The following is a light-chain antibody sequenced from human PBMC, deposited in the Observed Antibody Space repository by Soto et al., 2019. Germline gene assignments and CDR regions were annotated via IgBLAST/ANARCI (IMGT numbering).Light chain of an antibody. Sequence: EIVLTQSPGTLSLSPGERATLSCRASQSVSSSYLAWYQQKPGQAPRLLIYGASSRATGIPDRFSGSGSGTDFTLTISRLEPEYFAVYYCQQYGSSLLLTFGGGTKVEIK. J-gene: IGKJ4*01. CDR1: QSVSSSY. CDR3: QQYGSSLLLT. CDR2: GAS. V-gene: IGKV3-20*01.